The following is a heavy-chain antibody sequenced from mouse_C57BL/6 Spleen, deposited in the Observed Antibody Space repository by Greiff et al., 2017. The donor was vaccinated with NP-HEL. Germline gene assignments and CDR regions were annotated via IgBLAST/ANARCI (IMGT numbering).Heavy chain of an antibody. CDR2: IYPGDGDT. D-gene: IGHD2-1*01. J-gene: IGHJ4*01. V-gene: IGHV1-82*01. Sequence: QVQLQQSGPELVKPGASVKISCKASGYAFSSPCMNWVKQRPGQGLEWIGRIYPGDGDTNYNGKFKGKATLTADKSSSTAYMQLRSLTSEDSAVYYCARNGNSYYCALDYWGQGTSVTVSS. CDR3: ARNGNSYYCALDY. CDR1: GYAFSSPC.